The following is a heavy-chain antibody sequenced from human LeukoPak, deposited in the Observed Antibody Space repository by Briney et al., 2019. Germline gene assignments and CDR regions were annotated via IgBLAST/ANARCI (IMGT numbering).Heavy chain of an antibody. J-gene: IGHJ4*02. V-gene: IGHV4-59*01. D-gene: IGHD3-10*01. Sequence: PSETLSLTCTVSGGSISSYYWSWIRQPPGKGLDWIGYIYYSGSTNYNPSLKSRATISLDTSENQFSLRLTSVTAADTAVYYCARTVVRGVSPFDYWGQGTLVTVSS. CDR3: ARTVVRGVSPFDY. CDR1: GGSISSYY. CDR2: IYYSGST.